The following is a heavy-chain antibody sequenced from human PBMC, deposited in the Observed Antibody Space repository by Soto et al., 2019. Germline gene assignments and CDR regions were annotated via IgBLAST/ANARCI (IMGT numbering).Heavy chain of an antibody. CDR1: GYTFTSYG. V-gene: IGHV1-18*01. J-gene: IGHJ4*02. Sequence: ASVKVSCKASGYTFTSYGITWVRQAPGQGLEWMGWISAYNGNTNYAQKLQGRVTMTTDTSTTTAYMELRSLRSDDTAVYYCARTDSRPQDFDYWAQRTLVTGSS. D-gene: IGHD6-13*01. CDR3: ARTDSRPQDFDY. CDR2: ISAYNGNT.